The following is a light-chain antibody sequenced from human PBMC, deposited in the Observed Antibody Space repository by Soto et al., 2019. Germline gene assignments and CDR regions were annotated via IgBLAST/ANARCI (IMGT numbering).Light chain of an antibody. J-gene: IGKJ5*01. V-gene: IGKV3-15*01. CDR2: AAS. CDR3: QQYNNWS. CDR1: QSVGSN. Sequence: EVVMTQSPATLSVSPGETATLSCRASQSVGSNLAWYQQKPGQAPRLLIYAASTRATSIPARFSGSGSGTEFTLTISSLQSEDFAVYYCQQYNNWSFGQGTRLENK.